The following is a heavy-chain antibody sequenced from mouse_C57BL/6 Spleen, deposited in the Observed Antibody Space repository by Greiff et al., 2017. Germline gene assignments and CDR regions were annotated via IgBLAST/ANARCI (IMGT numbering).Heavy chain of an antibody. V-gene: IGHV5-9*01. CDR3: ARPLYDGYFAY. J-gene: IGHJ3*01. D-gene: IGHD2-3*01. CDR1: GFTFSSYT. Sequence: DVKLVESGGGLVKPGGSLKLSCAASGFTFSSYTMSWVRQTPGKRLEWVATISGGGGNTYYPDSVKGRFTISRDNAKNTLYLQMSSLRSEDTALYYCARPLYDGYFAYWGQGTLVTVSA. CDR2: ISGGGGNT.